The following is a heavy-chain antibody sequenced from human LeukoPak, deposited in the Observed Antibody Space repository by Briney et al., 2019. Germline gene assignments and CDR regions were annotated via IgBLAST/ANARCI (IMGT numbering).Heavy chain of an antibody. CDR1: GGSFSGYY. CDR3: ARGGGAYGDYDY. J-gene: IGHJ4*02. Sequence: SETLSLTCAVSGGSFSGYYWSWIRQPPGKGLEWIGEINHSGSTNYNPSLKSRVTISVDTSKNQFSLKLSSVTAADTAVYYCARGGGAYGDYDYWGQGTLVTVSS. CDR2: INHSGST. V-gene: IGHV4-34*01. D-gene: IGHD4-17*01.